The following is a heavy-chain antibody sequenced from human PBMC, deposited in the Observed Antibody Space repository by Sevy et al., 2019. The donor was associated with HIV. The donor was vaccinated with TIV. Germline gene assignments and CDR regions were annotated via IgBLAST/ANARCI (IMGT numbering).Heavy chain of an antibody. CDR2: IRSKANSYAT. D-gene: IGHD5-18*01. CDR1: GFTFSGSA. CDR3: TRLYSVYSFLYAGVRFDP. V-gene: IGHV3-73*01. Sequence: GGSLRLSCAASGFTFSGSAMHWVRQASGKGLEWVGRIRSKANSYATAYAASVKGRFTISRDDSKNTAYLQMNSLKTEDTAVYYCTRLYSVYSFLYAGVRFDPWGQGTLVTVSS. J-gene: IGHJ5*02.